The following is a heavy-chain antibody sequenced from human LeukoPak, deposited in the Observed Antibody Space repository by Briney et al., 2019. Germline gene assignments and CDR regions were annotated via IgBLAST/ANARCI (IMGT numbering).Heavy chain of an antibody. J-gene: IGHJ4*02. CDR1: GFTFDDYA. CDR2: ISWNSGSI. CDR3: AKDGIAAVAGTGYFDD. D-gene: IGHD6-19*01. V-gene: IGHV3-9*01. Sequence: PGRSLRLSCAASGFTFDDYAMHWVRQAPGKGLEWVSGISWNSGSIGYADSVKGRLTISRDNAKNSLYLQMNSLRAEDTALYYCAKDGIAAVAGTGYFDDWGQGTLVTVSS.